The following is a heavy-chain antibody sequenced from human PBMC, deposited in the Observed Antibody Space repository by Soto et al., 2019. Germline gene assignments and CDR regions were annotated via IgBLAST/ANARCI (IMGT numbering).Heavy chain of an antibody. CDR1: GGSISSGDYY. CDR2: IYYSGST. D-gene: IGHD3-22*01. J-gene: IGHJ4*02. Sequence: QVQLQESGPGLVKPSQTLSLTCTVSGGSISSGDYYWSWIRQPPGKGLEWIGYIYYSGSTYYNPSLKSXXTXSVXTSKNQFSLKLSSVTAADTAVYYCARSYDSAPFDYWGQGTLVTVSS. V-gene: IGHV4-30-4*01. CDR3: ARSYDSAPFDY.